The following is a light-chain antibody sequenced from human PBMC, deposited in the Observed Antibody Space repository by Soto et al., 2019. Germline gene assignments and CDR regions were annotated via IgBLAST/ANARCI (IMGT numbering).Light chain of an antibody. Sequence: EIVLTQSPATLSLSPGERATLSCRASQSVSSYLAWYQQKPGQAPRLLIYDASNRATGIPARFSGSGSGTEFTLTISSLEPEDFALYYCQQRSNWPPVYTFGQGTKLEIK. CDR2: DAS. V-gene: IGKV3-11*01. CDR1: QSVSSY. CDR3: QQRSNWPPVYT. J-gene: IGKJ2*01.